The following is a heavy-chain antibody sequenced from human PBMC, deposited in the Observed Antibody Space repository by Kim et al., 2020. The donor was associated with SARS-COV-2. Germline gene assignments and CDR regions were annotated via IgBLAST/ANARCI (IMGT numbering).Heavy chain of an antibody. Sequence: SETLSLTCTVSGGSISSYYWSWIRQPPGKGLEWIGYIYYSGSTNYNPSLKSRVTISVDTSKNQFSLKLSSVTAADTAVYYCARLEGTWAAARKPLHYYYGMDVWGQGTTVTVSS. J-gene: IGHJ6*02. D-gene: IGHD6-13*01. CDR2: IYYSGST. CDR3: ARLEGTWAAARKPLHYYYGMDV. CDR1: GGSISSYY. V-gene: IGHV4-59*08.